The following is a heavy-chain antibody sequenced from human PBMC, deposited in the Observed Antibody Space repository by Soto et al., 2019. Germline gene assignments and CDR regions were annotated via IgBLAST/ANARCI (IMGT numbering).Heavy chain of an antibody. J-gene: IGHJ4*02. CDR2: IYYSGST. V-gene: IGHV4-31*03. D-gene: IGHD3-10*01. CDR3: ARGPSWSGSYQLWEPGEPHHFDY. Sequence: QVQLQESGPGLVKPSQTLSLTCTVSGGFISSGGYYWSWIRQHPGKGLEWIGYIYYSGSTYYNPSLKSRVTRSVDTSKNQFSLKLSSVTAADTAVYYCARGPSWSGSYQLWEPGEPHHFDYWGQGTLVTVSS. CDR1: GGFISSGGYY.